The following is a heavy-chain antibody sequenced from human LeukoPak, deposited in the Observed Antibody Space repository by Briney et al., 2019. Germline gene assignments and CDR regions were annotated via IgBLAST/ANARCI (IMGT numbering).Heavy chain of an antibody. D-gene: IGHD6-19*01. CDR3: EKELRSHTGWPFDY. J-gene: IGHJ4*02. V-gene: IGHV3-23*01. CDR1: GFTFRSYT. CDR2: IDGLGYST. Sequence: GGSLRLSCAASGFTFRSYTMSWVRQAPGGGLEWVSAIDGLGYSTYYVDSVNGRFTISRDNSQNTLYLEMNSLTAEDTAVYYCEKELRSHTGWPFDYWGQGALVTVSS.